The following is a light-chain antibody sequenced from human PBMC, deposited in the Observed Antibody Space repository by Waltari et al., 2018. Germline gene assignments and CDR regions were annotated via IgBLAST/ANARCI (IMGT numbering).Light chain of an antibody. J-gene: IGKJ1*01. CDR1: QSISTY. Sequence: EIVLTQSPDTLSLSPGERATLSCRASQSISTYLAWYQQRPGQAPRLLIYDASNRATGIPARFSGSGSGTVFTLTISSLEPEDFAVYYCQQRSNWWTFGQGTKVEIK. V-gene: IGKV3-11*01. CDR2: DAS. CDR3: QQRSNWWT.